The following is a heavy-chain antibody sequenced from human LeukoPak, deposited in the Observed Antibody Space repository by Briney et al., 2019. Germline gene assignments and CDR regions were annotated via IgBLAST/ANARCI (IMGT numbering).Heavy chain of an antibody. J-gene: IGHJ6*03. CDR2: INPNSGGT. D-gene: IGHD3-10*01. CDR3: AYGSGSYWDYYYMDV. Sequence: GASVKVSCKASGYTFTGYYMHWVRQAPGQGLEWMGWINPNSGGTNYAQKFQGRVTMTRDTSISTAYMELSRLRSDDTAVYYCAYGSGSYWDYYYMDVWGKGTTVTVSS. V-gene: IGHV1-2*02. CDR1: GYTFTGYY.